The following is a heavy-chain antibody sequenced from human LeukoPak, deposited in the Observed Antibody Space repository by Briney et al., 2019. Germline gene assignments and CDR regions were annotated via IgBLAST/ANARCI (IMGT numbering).Heavy chain of an antibody. CDR1: GYTFTSYY. CDR3: ARGPYYYDSSGYAGVLFDY. CDR2: IIPIFGTA. J-gene: IGHJ4*02. Sequence: GASVKVSCKASGYTFTSYYMHWVRQAPGQGLEWMGGIIPIFGTANYAQKLQGRVTITADESTSTAYMELSSLRSADTAVYYCARGPYYYDSSGYAGVLFDYWGQGTLVTVSS. V-gene: IGHV1-69*13. D-gene: IGHD3-22*01.